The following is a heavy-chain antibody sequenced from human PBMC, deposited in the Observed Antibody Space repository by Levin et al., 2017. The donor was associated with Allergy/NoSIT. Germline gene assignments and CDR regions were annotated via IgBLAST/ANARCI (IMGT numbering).Heavy chain of an antibody. CDR2: IKSDGSNT. CDR1: GFSFSSYW. D-gene: IGHD2-21*02. J-gene: IGHJ4*02. Sequence: GESLKISCAASGFSFSSYWMHWVRQVPGKGLEWVSRIKSDGSNTQYADSVKGRFTISRDNAGNTLYLQMSRLRAEDTAVYFCIRESYGDPYFDYWGQGTLVNVSS. CDR3: IRESYGDPYFDY. V-gene: IGHV3-74*03.